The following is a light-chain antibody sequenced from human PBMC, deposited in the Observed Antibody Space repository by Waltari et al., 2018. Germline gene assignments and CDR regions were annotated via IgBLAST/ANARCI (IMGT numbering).Light chain of an antibody. CDR1: QSVTGY. CDR3: QQSDTNPIA. Sequence: DIQMTQSPSSLSASLGDRVTISCRASQSVTGYLNWYQQKPGKAPKLLIYEASRLHSGVPSRFSGSQSGTDFTLTISFLQPEDFATYYCQQSDTNPIAFGQGTRLEIK. J-gene: IGKJ5*01. CDR2: EAS. V-gene: IGKV1-39*01.